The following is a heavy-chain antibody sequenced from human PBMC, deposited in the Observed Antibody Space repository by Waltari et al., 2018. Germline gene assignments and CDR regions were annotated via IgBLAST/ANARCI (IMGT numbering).Heavy chain of an antibody. D-gene: IGHD3-10*01. CDR1: GFSFLSYG. V-gene: IGHV3-7*04. CDR3: ARSSIMLREGRFDY. J-gene: IGHJ4*02. CDR2: IKQDGSER. Sequence: EVQLVESGGALVPPGGSLRRSCAASGFSFLSYGMNWVRQAPGKGLEWVANIKQDGSERYYVDSVKGRLTISRDNAKNLLNLQMDSLRAEDTAVYYCARSSIMLREGRFDYWGQGALVTVSS.